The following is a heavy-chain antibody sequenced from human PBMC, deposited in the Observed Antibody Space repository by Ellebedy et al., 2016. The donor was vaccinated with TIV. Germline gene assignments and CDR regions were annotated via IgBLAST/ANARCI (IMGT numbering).Heavy chain of an antibody. D-gene: IGHD5-18*01. Sequence: GESLKISCSVSGLTFSDHYVNWVRQAPGKGLEWVGFIRSKAYGGTTEYAASVRGRFTISRDNARNSLDLQMNSLRADDTAVYYCARDTAMDYWGQGTLVTVSS. CDR3: ARDTAMDY. J-gene: IGHJ4*02. CDR1: GLTFSDHY. V-gene: IGHV3-71*01. CDR2: IRSKAYGGTT.